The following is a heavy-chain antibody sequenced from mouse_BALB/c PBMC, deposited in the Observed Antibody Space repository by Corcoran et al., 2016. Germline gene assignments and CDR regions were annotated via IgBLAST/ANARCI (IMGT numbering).Heavy chain of an antibody. CDR2: INPYNDGT. J-gene: IGHJ4*01. CDR1: GYTFTSYV. CDR3: ARLYPGIAMDY. V-gene: IGHV1S136*01. Sequence: EVQLQQSGPELVKPGASVKMSCKASGYTFTSYVMHWVKQQPGQGLEWIGYINPYNDGTKYNEKFKGKATLTSDKSSSTAYMELSSLTSEDSAGYYCARLYPGIAMDYWGQGTSVTVSS.